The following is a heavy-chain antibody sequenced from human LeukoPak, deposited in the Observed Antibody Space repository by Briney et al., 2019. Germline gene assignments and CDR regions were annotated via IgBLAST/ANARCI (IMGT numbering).Heavy chain of an antibody. J-gene: IGHJ4*02. D-gene: IGHD2-2*03. CDR3: AKDLGLDY. CDR2: IGGSGHSS. Sequence: GGSLTLSCAASGFPFSCYAMLEVGPAPGKGVGWGSTIGGSGHSSYYADSVKVRLANSRDNSKNALYLQRNSLRAEDTSVYYCAKDLGLDYWGRGTLVTVSS. V-gene: IGHV3-23*01. CDR1: GFPFSCYA.